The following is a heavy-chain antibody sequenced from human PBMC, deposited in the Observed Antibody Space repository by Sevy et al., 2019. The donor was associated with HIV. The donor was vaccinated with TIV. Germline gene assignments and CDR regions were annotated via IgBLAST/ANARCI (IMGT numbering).Heavy chain of an antibody. J-gene: IGHJ4*02. V-gene: IGHV3-48*02. Sequence: GGSLRVSCAASGFTFSSYRMNWVHQAPGKGLEWVSYISSSSSTIYYADSVKGRFTISRDNAKNSLYLQMNSLRDEDTAVYFCARILSIWFGELFGDFDYWGQGTLVTVSS. CDR3: ARILSIWFGELFGDFDY. CDR2: ISSSSSTI. CDR1: GFTFSSYR. D-gene: IGHD3-10*01.